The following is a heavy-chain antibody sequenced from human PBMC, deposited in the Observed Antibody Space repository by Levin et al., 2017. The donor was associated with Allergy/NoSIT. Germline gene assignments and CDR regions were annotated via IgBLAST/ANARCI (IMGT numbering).Heavy chain of an antibody. D-gene: IGHD4-17*01. CDR1: GFTFSSYG. CDR2: IWYDGSNK. Sequence: GGSLRLSCAASGFTFSSYGMHWVRQAPGKGLEWVAVIWYDGSNKYYADSVKGRFTISRDNSKNTLYLQMNSLRVEDTAVYYCARNHGDPRGPTFDYWGQGTLVTVSS. V-gene: IGHV3-33*01. CDR3: ARNHGDPRGPTFDY. J-gene: IGHJ4*02.